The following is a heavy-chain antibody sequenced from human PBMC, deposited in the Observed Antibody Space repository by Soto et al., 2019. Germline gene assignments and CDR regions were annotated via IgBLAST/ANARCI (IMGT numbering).Heavy chain of an antibody. J-gene: IGHJ5*02. CDR2: IYWNDDK. Sequence: SGPTLVKPTQTLTLTCTFSGFSLSTSGVGVGWIRQPPGKALEWLALIYWNDDKRYSPSLKSRLTITKDTSKNQVVLTMTNMDPVDTATYYCAHNNPTYYDFWSGYYNTWFDPWGQGTLVTVSS. V-gene: IGHV2-5*01. CDR1: GFSLSTSGVG. CDR3: AHNNPTYYDFWSGYYNTWFDP. D-gene: IGHD3-3*01.